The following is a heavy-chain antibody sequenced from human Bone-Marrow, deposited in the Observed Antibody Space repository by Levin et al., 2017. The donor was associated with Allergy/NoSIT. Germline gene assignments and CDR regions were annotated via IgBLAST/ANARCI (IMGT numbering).Heavy chain of an antibody. D-gene: IGHD2-2*01. V-gene: IGHV3-23*01. CDR1: GFTFRTYA. CDR3: ARGGYGSGTSCHQDYYMDV. CDR2: ISGGGGSP. Sequence: GGSLRLSCAASGFTFRTYAMNWVRQAPGKGLEWVSVISGGGGSPYYADSVSGRFTISRDNSKNTLYLLMNSLRAEDTAVYYCARGGYGSGTSCHQDYYMDVWGQGTTVTVSS. J-gene: IGHJ6*02.